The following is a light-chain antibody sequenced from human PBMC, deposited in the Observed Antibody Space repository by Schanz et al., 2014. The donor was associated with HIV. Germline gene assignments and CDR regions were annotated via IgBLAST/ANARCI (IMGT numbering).Light chain of an antibody. CDR1: NSDVGSYDL. CDR2: EGS. CDR3: SSYAGRNTVV. V-gene: IGLV2-14*02. Sequence: QSALTQPASVSGSPGQSITISCTGTNSDVGSYDLVSWYQQHPGKAPKLIIYEGSKRPSGVPDRFSGSKSGNTASLTVSGLLAEDEADYYCSSYAGRNTVVFGGGTKLTVL. J-gene: IGLJ2*01.